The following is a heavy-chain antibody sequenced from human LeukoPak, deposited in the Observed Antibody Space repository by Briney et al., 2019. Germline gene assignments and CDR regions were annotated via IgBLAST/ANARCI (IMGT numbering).Heavy chain of an antibody. D-gene: IGHD6-13*01. CDR1: GGSIISSSYY. V-gene: IGHV4-39*07. Sequence: SETLSLTCTVSGGSIISSSYYWGWIRQPPGKGLEWIGSIYYSGSTYYNPSLKSRVTISVDTSKNQFSLKLSSVTAADTAVYYCARTNSSSSWYLWYFDYWGQGTLVTVSS. CDR2: IYYSGST. J-gene: IGHJ4*02. CDR3: ARTNSSSSWYLWYFDY.